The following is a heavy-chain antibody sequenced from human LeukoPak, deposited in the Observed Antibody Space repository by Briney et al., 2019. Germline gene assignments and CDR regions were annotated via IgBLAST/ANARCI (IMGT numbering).Heavy chain of an antibody. CDR3: ARTYIPSDAFNI. Sequence: SETLSLTCTVSGGSVSSGSYYWSWIRQPPGKGLEWIGCIYYSGNTNYNPSLKSRVTISVDTSRNQFSLKLRSVTAADTAVYYCARTYIPSDAFNIWGQGTLVTVSS. CDR1: GGSVSSGSYY. D-gene: IGHD2-21*01. CDR2: IYYSGNT. V-gene: IGHV4-61*01. J-gene: IGHJ3*02.